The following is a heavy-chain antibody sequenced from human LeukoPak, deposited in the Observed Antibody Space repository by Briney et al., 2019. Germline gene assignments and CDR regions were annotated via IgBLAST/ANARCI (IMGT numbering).Heavy chain of an antibody. CDR3: ARIDSSGDDAFDI. Sequence: SETLSLTCAVYGGSFSGYYWSWIRQPPGKGLEWIGEINHSGSTNYNPSLKSRVTISVDRSKNQFSLKLSSVTAADTAVYYCARIDSSGDDAFDIWGQGTMVTVSS. D-gene: IGHD3-22*01. J-gene: IGHJ3*02. CDR2: INHSGST. V-gene: IGHV4-34*01. CDR1: GGSFSGYY.